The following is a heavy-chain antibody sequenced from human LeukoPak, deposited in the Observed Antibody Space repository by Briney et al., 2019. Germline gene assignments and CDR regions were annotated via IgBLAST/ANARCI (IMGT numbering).Heavy chain of an antibody. CDR2: INPNSGGT. CDR1: GHTFTGYY. CDR3: AKDRMGGVTFFDY. D-gene: IGHD2-21*02. Sequence: ASVKVSCKASGHTFTGYYMHWVRQAPGQGLEWMGWINPNSGGTNYAQKFQGRVTMTRDTSISTAYMELSRLRSDDTAVYYCAKDRMGGVTFFDYWGQGTLVTVSS. J-gene: IGHJ4*02. V-gene: IGHV1-2*02.